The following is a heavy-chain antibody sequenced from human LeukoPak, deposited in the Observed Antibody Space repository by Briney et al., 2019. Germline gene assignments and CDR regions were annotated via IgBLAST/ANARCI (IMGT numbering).Heavy chain of an antibody. CDR1: GFTFSSYW. D-gene: IGHD2-15*01. CDR2: INQDGSEK. Sequence: GGSLRLSCAVSGFTFSSYWMSWVRQAPGKGLEWVANINQDGSEKYYVDSLEGRFTISRDNAKNSLFLQMNSLRAEDTAVYYCARDAYSGGSCYVYWGQGTLVIVSS. J-gene: IGHJ4*02. CDR3: ARDAYSGGSCYVY. V-gene: IGHV3-7*01.